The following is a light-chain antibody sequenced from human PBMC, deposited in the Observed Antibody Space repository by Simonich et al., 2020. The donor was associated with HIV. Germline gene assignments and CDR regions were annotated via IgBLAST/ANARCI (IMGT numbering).Light chain of an antibody. CDR3: TSYASSSTYV. J-gene: IGLJ1*01. V-gene: IGLV2-14*03. CDR2: DVN. CDR1: SSDVGGYNY. Sequence: QSALTQPASVSGSPGQSITISCTGTSSDVGGYNYVSWYQQHPGTAPKLMIYDVNNRPSGVSNRFSGSKSGNTASLTISGLQAEDEADYYCTSYASSSTYVFGTGTKVTVL.